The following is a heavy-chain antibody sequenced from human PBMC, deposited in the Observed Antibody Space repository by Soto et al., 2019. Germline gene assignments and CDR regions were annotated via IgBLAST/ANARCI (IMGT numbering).Heavy chain of an antibody. J-gene: IGHJ4*02. D-gene: IGHD6-19*01. CDR1: GGSFSGYY. Sequence: SETLSLTCAVYGGSFSGYYWSWIRQPPGKGLEWIGEINHSGSTNYNPSLTSRVTISVDTSKNQFSLKLSSLHAADAAVYYCALALGPTTGLDYWGPGILVTVSS. CDR3: ALALGPTTGLDY. CDR2: INHSGST. V-gene: IGHV4-34*01.